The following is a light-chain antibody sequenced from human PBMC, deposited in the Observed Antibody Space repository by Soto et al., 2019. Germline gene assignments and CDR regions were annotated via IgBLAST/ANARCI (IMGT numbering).Light chain of an antibody. CDR3: QSYDNNLRGV. Sequence: QSVLTQPPSVSGAPGQRVTISCTGSSSNIGAEYNVHWYQQLPGTAPKLLIYGNINRPSGVPDRFSGSKSGTSASLAITGLQAEDEADYYCQSYDNNLRGVFGGGTKLTVL. J-gene: IGLJ2*01. V-gene: IGLV1-40*01. CDR1: SSNIGAEYN. CDR2: GNI.